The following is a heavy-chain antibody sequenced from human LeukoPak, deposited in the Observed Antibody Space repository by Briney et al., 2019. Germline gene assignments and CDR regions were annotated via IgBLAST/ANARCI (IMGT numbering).Heavy chain of an antibody. CDR1: GFTFDDYA. CDR2: ISGSGGRT. D-gene: IGHD6-6*01. CDR3: AKDRESSSEYYFDY. V-gene: IGHV3-23*01. J-gene: IGHJ4*02. Sequence: GGSLRLSCAASGFTFDDYAMHWVRQAPGKGLEWVSAISGSGGRTYYADSVKGRFTISRDNSKNTLYLQMNSLRAEDTAVYYCAKDRESSSEYYFDYWGQGTLVTVSS.